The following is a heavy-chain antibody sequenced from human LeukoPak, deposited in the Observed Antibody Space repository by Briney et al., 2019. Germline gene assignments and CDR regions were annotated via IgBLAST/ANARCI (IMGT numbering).Heavy chain of an antibody. CDR2: IKQDGSEK. D-gene: IGHD6-19*01. CDR3: ARDTAGHDY. J-gene: IGHJ4*02. V-gene: IGHV3-7*01. Sequence: GGALRLSCTVSGFTFSSYWMSWVRQAPGKGMEWVANIKQDGSEKYYVDSVKGRFTISRDNAKNSLYLQMNSLRAEDTAVYYCARDTAGHDYWGQGTLVTVSS. CDR1: GFTFSSYW.